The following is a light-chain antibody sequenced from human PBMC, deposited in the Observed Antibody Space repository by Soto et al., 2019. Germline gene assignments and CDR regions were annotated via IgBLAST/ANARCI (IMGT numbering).Light chain of an antibody. CDR1: SSNIGSNT. CDR2: TNN. J-gene: IGLJ1*01. CDR3: VAWDDSLNGYV. Sequence: QTVVTQPPSASGTPGQRVTISCSGSSSNIGSNTVNWYQQLPGTAPKLLIYTNNQRPSGVPDRFSGSKSGTSASLAISGLQSGDEADYYCVAWDDSLNGYVFGTGTQLTVL. V-gene: IGLV1-44*01.